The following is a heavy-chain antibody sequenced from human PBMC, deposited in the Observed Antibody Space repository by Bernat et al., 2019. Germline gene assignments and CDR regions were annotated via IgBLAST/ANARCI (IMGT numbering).Heavy chain of an antibody. CDR1: GGSISSGDYY. Sequence: QVQLQESGPGLVKPSQTLSLTCTVSGGSISSGDYYWSWIRQPPGKGLECIGYIYYSGSTYYNPSLKSRVTISVDTSKNQFSLKLSSVTAADTAVYYCARGRLVIITGYYYYGMDVWGQGTTVTVSS. V-gene: IGHV4-30-4*01. D-gene: IGHD3-9*01. CDR3: ARGRLVIITGYYYYGMDV. J-gene: IGHJ6*02. CDR2: IYYSGST.